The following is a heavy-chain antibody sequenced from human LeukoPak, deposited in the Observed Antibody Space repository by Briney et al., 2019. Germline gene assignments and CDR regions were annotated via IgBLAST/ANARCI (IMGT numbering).Heavy chain of an antibody. CDR2: IKSKTDGGTT. J-gene: IGHJ4*02. D-gene: IGHD6-13*01. Sequence: KAGGSLRLSCAASGFTFSNAWMSWVRQAPGKGLEWVGHIKSKTDGGTTDYAAPVKGRFTISRDDSKITLYLQMNSLKTEDTAVYYCSRQQLVRDYWGQGTLVTVSS. V-gene: IGHV3-15*01. CDR3: SRQQLVRDY. CDR1: GFTFSNAW.